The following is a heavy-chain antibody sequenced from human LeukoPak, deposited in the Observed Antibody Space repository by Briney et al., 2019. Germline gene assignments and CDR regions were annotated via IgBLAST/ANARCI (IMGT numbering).Heavy chain of an antibody. J-gene: IGHJ5*02. CDR3: ARDVRFLEWLSPRRWFDP. V-gene: IGHV4-34*01. D-gene: IGHD3-3*01. CDR2: INHSGST. CDR1: GGSVSGYY. Sequence: SETLSLTCTVSGGSVSGYYWSWIRQPPGKGLEWIGEINHSGSTNYNPSLKSRVTISVDTSKNQFSLKLSSVTAADTAVYYCARDVRFLEWLSPRRWFDPWGQGTLVTVSS.